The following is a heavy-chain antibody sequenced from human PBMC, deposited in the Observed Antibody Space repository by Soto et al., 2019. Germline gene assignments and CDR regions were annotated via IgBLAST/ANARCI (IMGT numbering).Heavy chain of an antibody. CDR3: AHIVVAGLGYYFDY. Sequence: QITLKESGPTLVKPTQTLTLTCTFSGFSLSSTRMAVGWIRQPPGKALEWLALIYWDDDKRYSPFLKSRLTITKATPNTQVVLTMSIMAPVDTARYYCAHIVVAGLGYYFDYWGQGTLVTVSS. J-gene: IGHJ4*02. V-gene: IGHV2-5*02. D-gene: IGHD6-19*01. CDR1: GFSLSSTRMA. CDR2: IYWDDDK.